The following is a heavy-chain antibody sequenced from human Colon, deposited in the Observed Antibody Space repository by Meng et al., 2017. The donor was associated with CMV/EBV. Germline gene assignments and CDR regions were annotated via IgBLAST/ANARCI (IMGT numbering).Heavy chain of an antibody. CDR3: ARRNGYNRGDY. CDR2: ISKSGKTI. Sequence: CVGYGFTVRDYYLSWKRKGPGKGLEWLSYISKSGKTIYYGDFVKGRFTISRDNVKSSLYRQMNSLRAEDTAINYCARRNGYNRGDYWGQGTLVTVSS. V-gene: IGHV3-11*01. J-gene: IGHJ4*02. D-gene: IGHD5-24*01. CDR1: GFTVRDYY.